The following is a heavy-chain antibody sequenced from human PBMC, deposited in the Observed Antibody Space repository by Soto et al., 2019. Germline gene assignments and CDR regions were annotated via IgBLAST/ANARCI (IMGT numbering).Heavy chain of an antibody. D-gene: IGHD6-19*01. CDR3: AIWVKEAGIGGNYYYGMDV. CDR2: IMPIFGRP. CDR1: GGTFSNYA. Sequence: QVQLVQSGAEVKKPGSSVKVSCKASGGTFSNYAFSLVRQAPGQGLAGLGGIMPIFGRPDYAQKFRDRVTSTADESTSSAHMELSSLRSEDTVVYYFAIWVKEAGIGGNYYYGMDVWGQGPTVTVSS. J-gene: IGHJ6*02. V-gene: IGHV1-69*12.